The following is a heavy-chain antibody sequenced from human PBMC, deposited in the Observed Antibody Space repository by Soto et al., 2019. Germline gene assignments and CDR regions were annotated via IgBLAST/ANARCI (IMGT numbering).Heavy chain of an antibody. CDR3: ARMYSSSSGRYFDY. J-gene: IGHJ4*02. CDR2: IYYSGST. V-gene: IGHV4-59*01. D-gene: IGHD6-6*01. Sequence: SETLSLTCTVSGGSISSYYWSWIRQPPGKGLEWIGYIYYSGSTNYNPSLKSRVTISVDTSKKQFSLKLSSVTAADTAVYYCARMYSSSSGRYFDYWGQGTLVTVSS. CDR1: GGSISSYY.